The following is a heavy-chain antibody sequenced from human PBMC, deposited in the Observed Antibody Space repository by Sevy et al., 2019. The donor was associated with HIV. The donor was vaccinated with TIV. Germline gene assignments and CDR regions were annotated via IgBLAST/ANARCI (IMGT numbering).Heavy chain of an antibody. Sequence: SETLSLTCSVSDDSISSSNYFWGWIRQPPGKGLEWIGSIYYTATTYYNPSLKSRFTLSVDTSKKQFPLKLSSVTAADTAVYYCARHGSWSFYFDYWGQGILVTVSS. CDR1: DDSISSSNYF. V-gene: IGHV4-39*01. CDR3: ARHGSWSFYFDY. J-gene: IGHJ4*02. D-gene: IGHD6-13*01. CDR2: IYYTATT.